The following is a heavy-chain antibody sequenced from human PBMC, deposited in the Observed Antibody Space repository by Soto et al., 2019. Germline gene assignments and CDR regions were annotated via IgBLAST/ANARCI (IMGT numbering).Heavy chain of an antibody. CDR1: GGTFSSYA. CDR3: ARINSELGITMIVAHYYYYGMDV. V-gene: IGHV1-69*06. D-gene: IGHD3-22*01. J-gene: IGHJ6*02. Sequence: ASVKVSCKASGGTFSSYAISWVRQAPGQGLEWMGGIIPIFGTANYAQKFQGRVTITADKSTSTAYMELSSLRSEDTAVYYCARINSELGITMIVAHYYYYGMDVWGQGTTVTVSS. CDR2: IIPIFGTA.